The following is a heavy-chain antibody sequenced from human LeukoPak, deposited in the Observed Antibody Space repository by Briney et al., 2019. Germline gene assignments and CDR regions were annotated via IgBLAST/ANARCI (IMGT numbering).Heavy chain of an antibody. CDR3: ARDKYDYYYMDV. D-gene: IGHD3-3*01. J-gene: IGHJ6*03. Sequence: ASVKVSCKASGYTFTSYGISWVRQAPGQGLESMGWISAYNGNTNYAQKLQGRVTMTTDTSTSTAYMELRSLRSDDTAVYYCARDKYDYYYMDVWGKGTTVTVSS. CDR2: ISAYNGNT. CDR1: GYTFTSYG. V-gene: IGHV1-18*01.